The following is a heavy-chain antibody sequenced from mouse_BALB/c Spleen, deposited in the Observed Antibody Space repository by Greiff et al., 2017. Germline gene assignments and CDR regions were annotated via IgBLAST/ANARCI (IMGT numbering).Heavy chain of an antibody. CDR2: ISSGSSTI. CDR3: ARKGATYYFDS. CDR1: GVSFCSFG. J-gene: IGHJ2*01. Sequence: EVQLVESGGGLVQPGGSRKLSCAASGVSFCSFGMHWARQAPEKGLVWVAYISSGSSTIYYADTVKGRFTISRDNPKNTLFLQMTSLRSEDTAMFYCARKGATYYFDSWGHGDTLAVSS. V-gene: IGHV5-17*02.